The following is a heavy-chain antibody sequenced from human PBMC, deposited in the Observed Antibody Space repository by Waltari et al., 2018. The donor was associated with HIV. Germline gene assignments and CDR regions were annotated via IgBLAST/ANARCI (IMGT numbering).Heavy chain of an antibody. CDR2: ISGYNGNT. CDR3: ARGVSIVRGVMIRGHMDV. D-gene: IGHD3-10*01. Sequence: VQLVQSGAEMRKPWASVKVSCRASGYPFSASTIRWGRQAPGHGLEWMGWISGYNGNTNYAQKFQGRVNMTTDTSTSTAHMELRSLRSDDTAVYYCARGVSIVRGVMIRGHMDVWGQGTTVTVSS. CDR1: GYPFSAST. J-gene: IGHJ6*02. V-gene: IGHV1-18*01.